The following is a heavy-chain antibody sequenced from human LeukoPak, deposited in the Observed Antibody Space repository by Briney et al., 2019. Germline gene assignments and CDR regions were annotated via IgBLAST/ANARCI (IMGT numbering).Heavy chain of an antibody. CDR3: ARIGTAPHLSYSFDY. J-gene: IGHJ4*02. CDR1: GYSISRSNW. V-gene: IGHV4-28*05. Sequence: SETLSLTCAVSGYSISRSNWWGWIRQPPGKGLEWIGYIYYSGSIYYNPSLKSRVTMSVDTSKNQFSLKLSSVTAVDTAVYYCARIGTAPHLSYSFDYWGQGTLVTVSS. CDR2: IYYSGSI. D-gene: IGHD5-18*01.